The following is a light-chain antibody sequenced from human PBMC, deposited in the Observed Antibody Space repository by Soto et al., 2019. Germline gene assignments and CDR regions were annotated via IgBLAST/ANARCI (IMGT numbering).Light chain of an antibody. CDR3: QQYDNLPYT. Sequence: DIQMTQSPSSLSASVGDRFTITCQASQGISNYLNWYQQKPGKAPKLLIYDASTLVKGVPSRFSGSGSGTEFTFTISSLQPEDIATYYCQQYDNLPYTFGQGTK. J-gene: IGKJ2*01. CDR1: QGISNY. CDR2: DAS. V-gene: IGKV1-33*01.